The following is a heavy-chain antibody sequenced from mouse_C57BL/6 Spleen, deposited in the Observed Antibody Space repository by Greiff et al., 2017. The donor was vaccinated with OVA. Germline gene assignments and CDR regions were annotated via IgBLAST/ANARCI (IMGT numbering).Heavy chain of an antibody. V-gene: IGHV5-4*01. CDR3: AREGNWAWFAY. D-gene: IGHD4-1*01. J-gene: IGHJ3*01. CDR1: GFTFSSYA. CDR2: ISDGGSYT. Sequence: EVKLVESGGGLVKPGGSLKLSCAASGFTFSSYAMSWVRQTPEKRLEWVATISDGGSYTYYPDNVKGRFTISRDNAKNNLYLQMSHLKSEDTAMDYCAREGNWAWFAYWGQGTLVTVSA.